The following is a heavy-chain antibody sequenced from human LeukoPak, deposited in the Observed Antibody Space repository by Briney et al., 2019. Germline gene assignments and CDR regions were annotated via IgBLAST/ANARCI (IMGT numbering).Heavy chain of an antibody. CDR3: ASADSSGWYFDY. CDR2: ISYDGSNK. D-gene: IGHD6-19*01. J-gene: IGHJ4*02. CDR1: GFTFSSYA. V-gene: IGHV3-30-3*01. Sequence: PGGSLRLSCAASGFTFSSYAMHWVRQAPGKGLEWVAVISYDGSNKYYADSVKGRFTISRDNSKNTLYLQMNSLRAEDTAVYYCASADSSGWYFDYWGQGTLVTVSS.